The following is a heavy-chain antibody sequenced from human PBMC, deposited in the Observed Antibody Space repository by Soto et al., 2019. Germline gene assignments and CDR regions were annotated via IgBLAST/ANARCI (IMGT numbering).Heavy chain of an antibody. V-gene: IGHV4-34*01. J-gene: IGHJ4*02. CDR3: AREPSRITIFGVVQKYYFDY. CDR2: INHSGST. CDR1: GGSFSGYY. D-gene: IGHD3-3*01. Sequence: ETLSLTCAVYGGSFSGYYCSWIRQPPGKGLEWIGEINHSGSTNYNPSLKSRVTISVDTSKNQFSLKLSSVTAADTAVYYCAREPSRITIFGVVQKYYFDYWGQGTLVTVSS.